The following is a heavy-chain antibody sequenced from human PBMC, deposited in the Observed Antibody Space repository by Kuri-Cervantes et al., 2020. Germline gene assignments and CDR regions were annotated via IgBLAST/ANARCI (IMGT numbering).Heavy chain of an antibody. V-gene: IGHV3-23*01. CDR3: AKGYSSGWYSDWFDP. Sequence: TCAASGFTFSSYAMSWVRQAPGKGLEWVSAISGSGGSTYYADSVKGRFTISRDNSKNTLYLQMNSLRAEDTAVYYCAKGYSSGWYSDWFDPWGQGTLGTVSS. CDR1: GFTFSSYA. D-gene: IGHD6-19*01. J-gene: IGHJ5*02. CDR2: ISGSGGST.